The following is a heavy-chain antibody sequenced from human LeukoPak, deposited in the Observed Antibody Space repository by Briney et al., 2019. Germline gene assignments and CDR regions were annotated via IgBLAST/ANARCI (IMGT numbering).Heavy chain of an antibody. J-gene: IGHJ4*02. V-gene: IGHV5-51*01. CDR1: GYSFSSYC. CDR3: ARQYYDSSGYYPYFDY. CDR2: IYPGDSDT. Sequence: GESLKISCKGSGYSFSSYCIAWVRQMPGKGLDWMGIIYPGDSDTRNSPSFQGQVTISVDKSISTAYLQWSSLKASDTAMYYCARQYYDSSGYYPYFDYWGQGTLVTVSS. D-gene: IGHD3-22*01.